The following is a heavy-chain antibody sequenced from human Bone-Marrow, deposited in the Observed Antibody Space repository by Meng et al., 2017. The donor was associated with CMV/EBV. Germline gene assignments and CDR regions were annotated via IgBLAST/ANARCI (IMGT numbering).Heavy chain of an antibody. J-gene: IGHJ6*02. D-gene: IGHD3-3*01. CDR1: GYTFTSYD. V-gene: IGHV1-69*05. CDR2: IIPIFGTA. CDR3: ARRRGEEWSHYYYYYGMDV. Sequence: SVKVSCKASGYTFTSYDINWVRQAPGQGLEWMGGIIPIFGTANYAQKFQGRVTITTDESTSTAYMELSSLRSEDTAVYYCARRRGEEWSHYYYYYGMDVWGQGTTVTVFS.